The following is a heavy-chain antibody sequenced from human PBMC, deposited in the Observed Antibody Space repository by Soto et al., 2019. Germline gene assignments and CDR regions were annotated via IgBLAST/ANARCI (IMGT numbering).Heavy chain of an antibody. Sequence: QVQLMESRGGVVQPGRSLRLSCAASGFTFNYYGFHWVRQAPGKGLEWLAFIAHDGSNTYYADSVRGRFTLSRDNSKNTVYLQINRLRTEDTAVYFCAKAFGSYFGDYWGQGTLVTVSS. J-gene: IGHJ4*02. D-gene: IGHD1-26*01. CDR2: IAHDGSNT. V-gene: IGHV3-30*18. CDR1: GFTFNYYG. CDR3: AKAFGSYFGDY.